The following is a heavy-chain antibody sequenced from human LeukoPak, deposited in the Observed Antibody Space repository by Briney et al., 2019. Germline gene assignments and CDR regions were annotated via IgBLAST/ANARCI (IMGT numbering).Heavy chain of an antibody. V-gene: IGHV3-30*04. CDR2: ISYDGSNK. D-gene: IGHD3-22*01. Sequence: GGSLRLSCAASGFIFSNYAMHWVRQAPGKGLEWVAVISYDGSNKYYIDSVKGRFTISRDNSQNTLYLQMNSLRAEDTAVYYCATHYYGSSGYLSPDYWGQGTLVTVSS. J-gene: IGHJ4*02. CDR1: GFIFSNYA. CDR3: ATHYYGSSGYLSPDY.